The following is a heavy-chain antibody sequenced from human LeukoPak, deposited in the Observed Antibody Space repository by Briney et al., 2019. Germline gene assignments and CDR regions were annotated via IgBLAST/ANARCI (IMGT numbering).Heavy chain of an antibody. CDR2: IYPGDSDT. CDR1: WYSFTNYW. Sequence: GESLKISCRGPWYSFTNYWIGLVRQMPGKGLEWMGIIYPGDSDTRYSPSFQGQVTISADNSISTAYLQWSSLKASDTAMYYCARPTSITSSPDYWGQGTLVTVSS. D-gene: IGHD5-12*01. J-gene: IGHJ4*02. CDR3: ARPTSITSSPDY. V-gene: IGHV5-51*01.